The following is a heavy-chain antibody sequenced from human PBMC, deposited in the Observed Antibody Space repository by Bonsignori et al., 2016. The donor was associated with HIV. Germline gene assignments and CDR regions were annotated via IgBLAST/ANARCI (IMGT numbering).Heavy chain of an antibody. V-gene: IGHV3-23*01. CDR3: ARSPGDIVVVIAILVEYFQH. Sequence: GGSLRLSCAASGFTFSSYAMSWVRQAPGKGLEWVSAISGSGGSTYYADSVKGRFTISRDNSKNTLYLQMNSLRAEDTAVYYCARSPGDIVVVIAILVEYFQHWGQGTLVTVSS. D-gene: IGHD2-21*01. CDR2: ISGSGGST. J-gene: IGHJ1*01. CDR1: GFTFSSYA.